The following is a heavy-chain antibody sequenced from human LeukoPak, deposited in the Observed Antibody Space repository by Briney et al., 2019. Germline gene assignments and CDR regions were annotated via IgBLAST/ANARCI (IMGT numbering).Heavy chain of an antibody. CDR1: GDSVSSSTAA. J-gene: IGHJ4*02. CDR3: ARGQTYSGRIFDY. V-gene: IGHV6-1*01. CDR2: PYYRSNKWYS. Sequence: SQTLSLICAISGDSVSSSTAAWKSVRQSPSTGLQWLGRPYYRSNKWYSDFAEYVKSRITIDPDTSKTQFSLQLNSVTPDDTAVYFCARGQTYSGRIFDYWGQGILVTVSS. D-gene: IGHD1-26*01.